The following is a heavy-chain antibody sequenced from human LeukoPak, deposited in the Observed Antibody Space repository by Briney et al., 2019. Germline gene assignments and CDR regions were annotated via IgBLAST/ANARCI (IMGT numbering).Heavy chain of an antibody. D-gene: IGHD3-9*01. CDR3: ARQVLRYFDWLRTDNWFDP. V-gene: IGHV4-59*08. J-gene: IGHJ5*02. CDR2: IYYSGST. CDR1: GGSISSYY. Sequence: SETLSLTCTVSGGSISSYYWSWIRQPPGKGLEWIGYIYYSGSTNYNPSLKSRVTISVDTSKNQFSLKLSSVTAADTAVYYCARQVLRYFDWLRTDNWFDPWGQGTLVTVSS.